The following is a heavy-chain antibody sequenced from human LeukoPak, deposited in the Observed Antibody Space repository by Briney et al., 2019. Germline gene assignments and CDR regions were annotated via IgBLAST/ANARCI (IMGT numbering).Heavy chain of an antibody. CDR3: ARENIVVVTAIRSGRYFGY. D-gene: IGHD2-21*02. CDR2: ISYDGSNK. V-gene: IGHV3-30*04. Sequence: GGSLRLSCAASGFTFSSYAMHWVRQAPGKGLEWVAVISYDGSNKYYADSVKGRFTISRDNSKNTLYLQMNSLRAEDTAVYYCARENIVVVTAIRSGRYFGYWGQGTLVTVSS. CDR1: GFTFSSYA. J-gene: IGHJ4*02.